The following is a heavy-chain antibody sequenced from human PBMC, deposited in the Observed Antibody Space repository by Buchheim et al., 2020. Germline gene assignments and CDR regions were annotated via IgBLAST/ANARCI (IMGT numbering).Heavy chain of an antibody. CDR3: ARGGYTYSYTY. J-gene: IGHJ4*02. CDR2: ISSSASTI. CDR1: GFAFSAAA. D-gene: IGHD5-12*01. Sequence: EVQLVESGGGLVQPGESLKLSCVGSGFAFSAAAMHWVRQASGKGLEWVSYISSSASTIYYADSVKGRFTISRDNDKNSLFLQMNSLRAEDTAVYYCARGGYTYSYTYWGQGTL. V-gene: IGHV3-48*03.